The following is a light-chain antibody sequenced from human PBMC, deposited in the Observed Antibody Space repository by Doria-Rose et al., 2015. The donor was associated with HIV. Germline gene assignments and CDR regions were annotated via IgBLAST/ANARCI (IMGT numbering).Light chain of an antibody. V-gene: IGKV4-1*01. CDR3: QQYYDTPS. CDR1: QSLLYTSKNY. J-gene: IGKJ3*01. Sequence: TQPPESLGMSLGERATLHCKSNQSLLYTSKNYLAWYQQKPGQPPQLLIYWASTRQSGVPARFSGSGSGTDFTLTISSLEAEDVAVYYCQQYYDTPSFGPGTTVDIK. CDR2: WAS.